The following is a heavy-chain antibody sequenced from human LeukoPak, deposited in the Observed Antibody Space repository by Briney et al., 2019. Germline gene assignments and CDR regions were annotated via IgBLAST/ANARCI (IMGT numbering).Heavy chain of an antibody. CDR1: GFAFSSYA. J-gene: IGHJ4*02. CDR3: AKDCCGSSLFDY. Sequence: GGSLRLSCAASGFAFSSYAMSWVRQAPGKGLEYVSGISNTGGRTYYADSVKGRFTISRDNSKNTLYLQMNSLRAEDTAVYYCAKDCCGSSLFDYWGQGTLVTVSS. CDR2: ISNTGGRT. V-gene: IGHV3-23*01. D-gene: IGHD2-21*01.